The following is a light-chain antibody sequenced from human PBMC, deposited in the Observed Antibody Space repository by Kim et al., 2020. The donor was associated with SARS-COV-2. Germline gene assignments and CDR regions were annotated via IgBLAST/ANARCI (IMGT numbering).Light chain of an antibody. Sequence: LPPGERATLSCRASQIVGNSFAWYQQKPGQPPRLLIYDAFSRASGIPARFSASGSGTDFTLTISSLEPEDFAVYYCQQRGNWPLTFGQGTRVDIK. CDR3: QQRGNWPLT. J-gene: IGKJ1*01. V-gene: IGKV3-11*01. CDR2: DAF. CDR1: QIVGNS.